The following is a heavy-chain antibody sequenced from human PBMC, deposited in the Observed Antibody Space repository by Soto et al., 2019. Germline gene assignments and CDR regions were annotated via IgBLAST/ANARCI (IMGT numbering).Heavy chain of an antibody. Sequence: VASVKVSCKASGYTFTSYGISWVRQAPGQGLEWMGWISAYNGNTNYAQKLQGRVTMTTDTSTSTAYMELRSPRSDDTAVYYCARDQFRIQLWLNDYWGQGTLVTVSS. CDR1: GYTFTSYG. CDR2: ISAYNGNT. V-gene: IGHV1-18*01. CDR3: ARDQFRIQLWLNDY. D-gene: IGHD5-18*01. J-gene: IGHJ4*02.